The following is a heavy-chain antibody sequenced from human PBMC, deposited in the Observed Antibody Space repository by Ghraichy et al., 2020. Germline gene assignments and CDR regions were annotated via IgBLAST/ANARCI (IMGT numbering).Heavy chain of an antibody. CDR1: GGTFSSYT. D-gene: IGHD1-26*01. V-gene: IGHV1-69*04. CDR3: ARDRHSGSYSSY. CDR2: IIPILGIA. J-gene: IGHJ4*02. Sequence: SVKGSCKASGGTFSSYTISWVRQAPGQGLEWMGRIIPILGIANYAQKFQGRVTITADKSTSTAYMELSSLRSEDTAVYYCARDRHSGSYSSYWGQGTLVTVSS.